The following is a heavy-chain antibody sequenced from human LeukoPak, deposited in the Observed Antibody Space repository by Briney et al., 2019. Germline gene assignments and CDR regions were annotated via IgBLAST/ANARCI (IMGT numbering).Heavy chain of an antibody. CDR2: ISGDGGST. J-gene: IGHJ4*02. CDR3: VKDRYCSSTSCYSILDY. D-gene: IGHD2-2*01. CDR1: GFTFSSYA. V-gene: IGHV3-64D*06. Sequence: GGSLRLSCSASGFTFSSYAMHWVRQAPGKGLEYVSVISGDGGSTYYADSVKGRFTISGDNSKNTLYLQMSSLRAEDTAVYYCVKDRYCSSTSCYSILDYWGQGTLVTVSS.